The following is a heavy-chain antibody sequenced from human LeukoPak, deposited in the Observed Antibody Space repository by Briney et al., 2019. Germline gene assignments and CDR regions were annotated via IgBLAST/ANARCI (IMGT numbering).Heavy chain of an antibody. CDR3: ARLREDAGYYFDY. CDR2: IYHSGST. Sequence: SETLSLTCAVSGGSISSGRSSWSWIRQPPGKGLEWIGYIYHSGSTYYNPSLKSRVTITVHRSKNQISLKLSSVTAADTAVYYCARLREDAGYYFDYWGQGTPVTVSS. V-gene: IGHV4-30-2*01. J-gene: IGHJ4*02. D-gene: IGHD1-26*01. CDR1: GGSISSGRSS.